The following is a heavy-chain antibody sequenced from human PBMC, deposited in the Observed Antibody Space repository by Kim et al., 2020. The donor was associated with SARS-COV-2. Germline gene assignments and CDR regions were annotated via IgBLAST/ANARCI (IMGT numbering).Heavy chain of an antibody. CDR1: GFTFSDYY. CDR2: SRDKTNRYTT. CDR3: TRGGSGSSKEYFQF. J-gene: IGHJ1*01. Sequence: GGSLRLSCAASGFTFSDYYMDWVRQAPGKGQEWVGRSRDKTNRYTTEYAASVRGRFIISRDDSRNSLYLQMNSLKTEDTAVYYCTRGGSGSSKEYFQFWGQGTLAIVSS. V-gene: IGHV3-72*01. D-gene: IGHD3-10*01.